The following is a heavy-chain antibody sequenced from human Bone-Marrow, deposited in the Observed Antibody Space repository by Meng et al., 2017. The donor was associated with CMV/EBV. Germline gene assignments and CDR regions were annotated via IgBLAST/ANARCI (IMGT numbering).Heavy chain of an antibody. J-gene: IGHJ5*02. CDR1: GGSFGSYT. D-gene: IGHD1-7*01. CDR2: IIPILGIA. CDR3: ARSELELVVGWLDP. V-gene: IGHV1-69*02. Sequence: SVKVSCKASGGSFGSYTISWVRQAPGQGLEWMGRIIPILGIANYAQKFQGRVTITADKSTSTAYMELSSLRSEDTAVYYCARSELELVVGWLDPWGQGTLVTVSS.